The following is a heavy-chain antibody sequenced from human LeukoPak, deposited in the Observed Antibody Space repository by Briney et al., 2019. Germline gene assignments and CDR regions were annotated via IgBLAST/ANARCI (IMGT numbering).Heavy chain of an antibody. D-gene: IGHD6-13*01. CDR2: INPSGGST. CDR1: GYTFTGYY. V-gene: IGHV1-46*01. CDR3: ARDVGQQLIPTGDAFDI. J-gene: IGHJ3*02. Sequence: ASVKVSCKASGYTFTGYYMLWVRQAPGQGLEWMGIINPSGGSTSYAQKFQGRVTITADESTGTAYMELSSLRSEDTAVYYCARDVGQQLIPTGDAFDIWGQGTMLTVSS.